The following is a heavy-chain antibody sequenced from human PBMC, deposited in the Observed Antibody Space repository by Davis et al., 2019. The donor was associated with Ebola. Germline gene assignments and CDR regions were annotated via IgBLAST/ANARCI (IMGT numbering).Heavy chain of an antibody. D-gene: IGHD5-18*01. Sequence: GSLRLSCTVSGGSISSYYWSWIRQPPGKGLEWIGYIYYSGSTNYNPSLKSRVTISVDTSKNQFSLRLSSVTAADTAVYYCARASRGYSYGTGLDYWGQGTLVTVPS. J-gene: IGHJ4*02. V-gene: IGHV4-59*01. CDR2: IYYSGST. CDR1: GGSISSYY. CDR3: ARASRGYSYGTGLDY.